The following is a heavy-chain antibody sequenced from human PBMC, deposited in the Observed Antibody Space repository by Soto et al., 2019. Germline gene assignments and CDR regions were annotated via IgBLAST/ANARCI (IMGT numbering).Heavy chain of an antibody. CDR3: ATLWGHGYCSDGSCPYHMAV. CDR1: GYTFTSYG. D-gene: IGHD2-15*01. J-gene: IGHJ6*03. V-gene: IGHV1-18*01. CDR2: ISAYNGNT. Sequence: ASVKVSCKASGYTFTSYGISWVRQAPGQGLEWMGWISAYNGNTNYAQKLQGRVTMTTDTSTSTAYMELRSLRSYDTAVYYCATLWGHGYCSDGSCPYHMAVWGKGTTVTVSS.